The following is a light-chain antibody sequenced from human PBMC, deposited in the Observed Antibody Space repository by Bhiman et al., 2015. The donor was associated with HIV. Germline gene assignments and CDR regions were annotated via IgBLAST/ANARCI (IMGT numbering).Light chain of an antibody. CDR1: NVESKS. Sequence: SYELTQPPSVSVAPGKTARITCGGNNVESKSVHWYQQKPGQAPVVVIYYDSDRPSGIPERFSGSNSGNTATLTISGLQAEDEADYYCSSYTSTTTHVFGTGTKVTVL. J-gene: IGLJ1*01. CDR3: SSYTSTTTHV. CDR2: YDS. V-gene: IGLV3-21*01.